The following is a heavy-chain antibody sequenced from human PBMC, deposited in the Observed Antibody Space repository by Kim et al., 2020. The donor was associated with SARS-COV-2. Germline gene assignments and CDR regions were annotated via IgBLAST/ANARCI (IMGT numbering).Heavy chain of an antibody. CDR1: GYTFPSYA. Sequence: SVKVSCKASGYTFPSYALPWVRQSPGQRLEWMVWINAGNGNTKYSQKCQGRVTITRDTSAGTAYMELSSLRSEDTAVYYCARVGKFDYWGKVTLVTVYS. CDR2: INAGNGNT. V-gene: IGHV1-3*01. J-gene: IGHJ4*02. CDR3: ARVGKFDY.